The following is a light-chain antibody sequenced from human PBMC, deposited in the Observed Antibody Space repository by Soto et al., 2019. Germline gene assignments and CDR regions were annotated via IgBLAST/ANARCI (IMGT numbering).Light chain of an antibody. J-gene: IGLJ1*01. CDR3: QVWDSSSAHYV. CDR1: NIGSKS. V-gene: IGLV3-21*04. CDR2: YDT. Sequence: SYELTQPPSVSVAPGKTARITCGGDNIGSKSVHWYQQKPGQAPVLVIYYDTDRPSGIPERFSGSNSGNTATLTISRVEAGDEPDYYCQVWDSSSAHYVFGTGTKLTVL.